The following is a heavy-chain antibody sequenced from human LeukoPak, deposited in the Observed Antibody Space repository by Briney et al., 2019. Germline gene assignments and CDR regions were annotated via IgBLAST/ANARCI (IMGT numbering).Heavy chain of an antibody. CDR1: GGSISAYY. J-gene: IGHJ5*02. D-gene: IGHD3-22*01. Sequence: SETLSLTCTVSGGSISAYYWSWIRQPPGKGLEWIGYIHYSGTTNYYPSLKSRVTIALDTSKNQFSLKLSSVTAADTAVYYCARLLVGGYDAWFDPWGQGTLVTVSS. CDR2: IHYSGTT. V-gene: IGHV4-59*08. CDR3: ARLLVGGYDAWFDP.